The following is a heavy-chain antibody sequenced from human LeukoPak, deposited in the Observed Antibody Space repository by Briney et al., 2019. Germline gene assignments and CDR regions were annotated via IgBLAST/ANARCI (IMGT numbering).Heavy chain of an antibody. J-gene: IGHJ4*02. Sequence: SETLPLTCAVYGGSFSGYYWSWIRQPPGKGLEWIGETNHSGSTNYNPSLKSRVTISVDTSKNQFSLKLSSVTAADTAVYYCARGRVVVVVAATAYFDYWGQGTLVTVSS. V-gene: IGHV4-34*01. D-gene: IGHD2-15*01. CDR1: GGSFSGYY. CDR3: ARGRVVVVVAATAYFDY. CDR2: TNHSGST.